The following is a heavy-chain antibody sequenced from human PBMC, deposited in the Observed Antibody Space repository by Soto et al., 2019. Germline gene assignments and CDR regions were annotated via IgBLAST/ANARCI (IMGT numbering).Heavy chain of an antibody. V-gene: IGHV1-18*01. Sequence: ASVKVSCKASGYTFTSYGISWVRQAPGQGLEWMGWISAYNGNTNYAQKLQGRVTMTTDTSTSTAYMELRSLRSDDTAVYYCARDPTWGIAAAGTPHWFDPWGQGTLVTVSS. CDR2: ISAYNGNT. CDR1: GYTFTSYG. CDR3: ARDPTWGIAAAGTPHWFDP. D-gene: IGHD6-13*01. J-gene: IGHJ5*02.